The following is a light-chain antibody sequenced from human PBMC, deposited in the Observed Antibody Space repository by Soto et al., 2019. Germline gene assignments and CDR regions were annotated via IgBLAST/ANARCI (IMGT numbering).Light chain of an antibody. V-gene: IGKV3-11*01. CDR1: QSVSRNY. J-gene: IGKJ1*01. CDR2: DAS. CDR3: QQRSNWPWT. Sequence: EIVLTQSPGTLSLSPGQRATLSCRASQSVSRNYLAWYQQKPGQAPRLLIYDASNRATGIPARFSGSGSGTDFTLTISSLEPEDFAVYYCQQRSNWPWTFGQGTKVDIK.